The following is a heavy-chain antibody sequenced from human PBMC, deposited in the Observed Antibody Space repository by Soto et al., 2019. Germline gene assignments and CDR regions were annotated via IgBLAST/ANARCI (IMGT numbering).Heavy chain of an antibody. CDR3: AKEHEVVYYFDY. CDR1: GFPFSSYG. V-gene: IGHV3-30*18. D-gene: IGHD2-21*01. CDR2: ISCDGSNK. Sequence: PGGSLRLSCAASGFPFSSYGMHWVRQAPGKGLEWVAVISCDGSNKYYADSVKGRFTISRDNSKNTLYLQMNSLRAEDTAVYYCAKEHEVVYYFDYWGQGTLVTVSS. J-gene: IGHJ4*02.